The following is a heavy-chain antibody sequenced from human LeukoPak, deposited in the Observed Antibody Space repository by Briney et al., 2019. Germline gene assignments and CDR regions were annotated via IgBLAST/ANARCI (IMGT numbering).Heavy chain of an antibody. D-gene: IGHD3-22*01. CDR1: GGSISSGDYY. J-gene: IGHJ6*02. CDR2: IYYSGST. CDR3: ARPYYYDSSGYSGYYYYGMDV. Sequence: SETLSLTCTVSGGSISSGDYYWSWIRQPPGKGLEWIGYIYYSGSTYYNPSLKSRVTISVDTSKNQFSLKLSSVTAADTAVYYCARPYYYDSSGYSGYYYYGMDVWGQGTTVTVSS. V-gene: IGHV4-30-4*01.